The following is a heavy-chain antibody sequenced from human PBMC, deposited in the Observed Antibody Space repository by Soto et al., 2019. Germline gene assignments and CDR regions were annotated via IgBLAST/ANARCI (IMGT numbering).Heavy chain of an antibody. D-gene: IGHD3-9*01. Sequence: EVQVLESGGGLGQPGGSLRLSCAASGFTFSSYAMNWFRRAPGKGLEWVSVVSVCGDTIYADSVKGRFTVSRDDSKTTVSLQMDSLRAEDAAVYYCAKSAEYESLAVSNAWGRGTLVSVSS. CDR3: AKSAEYESLAVSNA. V-gene: IGHV3-23*01. CDR2: VSVCGDT. CDR1: GFTFSSYA. J-gene: IGHJ5*02.